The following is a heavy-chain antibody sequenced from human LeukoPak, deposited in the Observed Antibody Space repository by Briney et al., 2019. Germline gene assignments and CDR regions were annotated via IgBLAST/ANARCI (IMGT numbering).Heavy chain of an antibody. CDR1: GFTFDDYA. D-gene: IGHD4-11*01. CDR3: AKGVDDFTVTHLDC. V-gene: IGHV3-9*01. J-gene: IGHJ4*02. Sequence: GGSLRLSCAASGFTFDDYAMHWVRQAPGKGLEWVSGISWNSGSIGYADSVKGRFTISRDNAKNSLYLQMNSLRAEDTALYYCAKGVDDFTVTHLDCWGQGTLVTVSS. CDR2: ISWNSGSI.